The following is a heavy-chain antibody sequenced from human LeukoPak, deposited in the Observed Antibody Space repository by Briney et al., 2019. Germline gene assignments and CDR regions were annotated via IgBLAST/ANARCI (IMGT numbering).Heavy chain of an antibody. CDR3: VKDRSINLPYFFDY. J-gene: IGHJ4*02. V-gene: IGHV3-23*01. CDR2: MSSSGTT. Sequence: GGSLRLSCAASGFTFSSFAMTWVRQAPGKGLEWVSSMSSSGTTYYADSVKGRFTISRDNSKSTLYLQMNSLRAEDTAVYYCVKDRSINLPYFFDYWGQGTLVTVSS. CDR1: GFTFSSFA. D-gene: IGHD6-6*01.